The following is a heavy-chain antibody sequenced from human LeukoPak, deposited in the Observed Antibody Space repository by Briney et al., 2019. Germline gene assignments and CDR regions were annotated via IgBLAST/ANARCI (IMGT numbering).Heavy chain of an antibody. J-gene: IGHJ4*02. Sequence: ASVKVSCKVSGYTLTELSMHWVRQAPGKGLEWMGGFDPEDGETIYAQKFQGRVTMTEDTSTDTAYMELSSLRSEDTAVYYCATYHSYYDSSGAPDYWGQGTLVTVSS. CDR2: FDPEDGET. V-gene: IGHV1-24*01. CDR3: ATYHSYYDSSGAPDY. D-gene: IGHD3-22*01. CDR1: GYTLTELS.